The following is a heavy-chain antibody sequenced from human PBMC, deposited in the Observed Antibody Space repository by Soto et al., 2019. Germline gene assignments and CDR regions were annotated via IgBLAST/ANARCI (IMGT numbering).Heavy chain of an antibody. V-gene: IGHV1-69*13. CDR1: GGTFSSYA. J-gene: IGHJ4*02. Sequence: ASVKVSCKASGGTFSSYAISWVRQAPGQGLEWMGGIIPIFGTANYAQKFQGRVTITADESTSTAYMELSSLRSEDTAVYYCARTPGGLELPYSSRWSKPNDYWGQGTLVTVSS. CDR2: IIPIFGTA. D-gene: IGHD6-13*01. CDR3: ARTPGGLELPYSSRWSKPNDY.